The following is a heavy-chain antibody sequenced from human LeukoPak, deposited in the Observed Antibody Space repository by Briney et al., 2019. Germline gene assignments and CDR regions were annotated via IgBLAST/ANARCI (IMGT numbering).Heavy chain of an antibody. CDR1: GGSISSGDYY. D-gene: IGHD3-22*01. CDR2: IYYSGST. V-gene: IGHV4-30-4*01. J-gene: IGHJ4*02. Sequence: SETLSLTCTVSGGSISSGDYYWSWIRQPPGKGLEWIGYIYYSGSTYYNPSLKSRVTISVDTSKNQFSLKLSSVTAADTAVYYCARERKQTADSSGYYYYFDYWGQGTLVTVSS. CDR3: ARERKQTADSSGYYYYFDY.